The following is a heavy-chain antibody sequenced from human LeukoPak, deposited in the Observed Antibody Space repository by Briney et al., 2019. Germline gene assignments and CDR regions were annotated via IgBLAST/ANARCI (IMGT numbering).Heavy chain of an antibody. D-gene: IGHD3-9*01. Sequence: PSETLSLTCTVSGGSISSTSYSWGWIRQPPGKGLEWIGSIYYSGSTYYNPSLKSRVTISVDTSMNQFSLKLSSVTAADTAVYYCARHLPSEGSSGYDILTGYYHGKLDAFDIWGQGTMVTVSS. CDR1: GGSISSTSYS. V-gene: IGHV4-39*07. J-gene: IGHJ3*02. CDR2: IYYSGST. CDR3: ARHLPSEGSSGYDILTGYYHGKLDAFDI.